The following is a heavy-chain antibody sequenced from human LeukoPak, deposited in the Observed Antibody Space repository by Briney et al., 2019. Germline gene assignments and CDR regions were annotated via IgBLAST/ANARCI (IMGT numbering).Heavy chain of an antibody. CDR1: GFTFSSYA. V-gene: IGHV3-30-3*01. J-gene: IGHJ4*02. CDR3: ARRRFDY. D-gene: IGHD5-24*01. CDR2: ISYDGSNK. Sequence: AGSLRLSCAASGFTFSSYAMHWVRQAPGKGLEWVAVISYDGSNKYYADSVKGRFTISRDNSKNTLYLQMNSLRAEDTAVYYCARRRFDYWGQGTLVTVSS.